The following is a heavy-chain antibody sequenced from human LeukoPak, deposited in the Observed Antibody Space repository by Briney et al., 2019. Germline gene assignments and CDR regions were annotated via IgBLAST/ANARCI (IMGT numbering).Heavy chain of an antibody. CDR1: GFTFSDYY. CDR3: TRDCSGGSCYPYYYYGMDV. J-gene: IGHJ6*02. CDR2: ISSSGSTI. V-gene: IGHV3-11*01. D-gene: IGHD2-15*01. Sequence: GGSLRLSCAASGFTFSDYYMSWIRQAPGKGLEWVSYISSSGSTIYYADSVKGRFTISRDKAKNSLYLQMNSLRAEDTAVYYCTRDCSGGSCYPYYYYGMDVWGQGTTVTVSS.